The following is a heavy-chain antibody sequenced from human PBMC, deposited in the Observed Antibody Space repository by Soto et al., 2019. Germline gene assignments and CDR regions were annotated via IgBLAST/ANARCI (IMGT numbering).Heavy chain of an antibody. CDR2: TYYSGST. Sequence: PSETLSLTCTVSGGSISSGDYYWSWIRQPPGKGLEWIGYTYYSGSTYYNPSLKSRVTISVDTSKNQFSLKLSSVTAADTAVYYCARVVAVAADFDYWGQGTLVTVSS. D-gene: IGHD6-19*01. V-gene: IGHV4-30-4*01. CDR1: GGSISSGDYY. CDR3: ARVVAVAADFDY. J-gene: IGHJ4*02.